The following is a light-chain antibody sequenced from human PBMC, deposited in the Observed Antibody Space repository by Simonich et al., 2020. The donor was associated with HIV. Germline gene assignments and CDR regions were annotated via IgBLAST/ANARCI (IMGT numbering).Light chain of an antibody. V-gene: IGKV1-5*03. CDR3: QQYNSYSWT. CDR2: KSS. J-gene: IGKJ1*01. CDR1: QSISSW. Sequence: DIQMTQSPSTLSASVGDRVTITCRASQSISSWLAWYQQKPGKAPKLMIYKSSSLEMGVPPRFSGSGSGTEFTLTISSLQPDDFATYYCQQYNSYSWTFGQGTKVEIK.